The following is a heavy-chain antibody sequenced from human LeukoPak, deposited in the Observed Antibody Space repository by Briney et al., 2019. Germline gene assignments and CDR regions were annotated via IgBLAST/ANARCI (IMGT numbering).Heavy chain of an antibody. CDR1: GGSFSGYY. D-gene: IGHD6-13*01. J-gene: IGHJ3*02. CDR2: INHSGST. CDR3: ARKGSSSWYRGAAFDI. Sequence: SETLSLTCAVYGGSFSGYYWSWIRQPPGKGLEWTEEINHSGSTNYNPSLKSRVTISVDTSKNQFSLKLSSVTAADTAVYYCARKGSSSWYRGAAFDIWGQGTMVTVSS. V-gene: IGHV4-34*01.